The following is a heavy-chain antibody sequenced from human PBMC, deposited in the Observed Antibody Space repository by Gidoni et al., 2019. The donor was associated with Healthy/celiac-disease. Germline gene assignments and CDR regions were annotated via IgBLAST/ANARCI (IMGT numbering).Heavy chain of an antibody. CDR2: ISSSSSYI. V-gene: IGHV3-21*01. CDR1: GFTFRSYS. CDR3: ARAGYYGSGSPFDY. Sequence: EVQLVESGGGLVKPGGSLRLSCAASGFTFRSYSRNWVRQAPGKGLEWVSSISSSSSYIYYADSVKGRFTISRDNAKNSLYLQMNSLRAEDTAVYYCARAGYYGSGSPFDYWGQGTLVTVSS. J-gene: IGHJ4*02. D-gene: IGHD3-10*01.